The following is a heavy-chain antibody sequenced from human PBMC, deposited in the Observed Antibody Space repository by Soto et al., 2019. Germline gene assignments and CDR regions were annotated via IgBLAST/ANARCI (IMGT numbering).Heavy chain of an antibody. Sequence: QVNLVQSGAEVKKPGASVKVSCKASGYTFTSYGITWVRQAPGQGLEWMGWISAHNGNTDYAQKLQGRVIVTRDTSTNTAYMELRSLRSDDTAVYYCARGRYGDYWGQGALITVSS. J-gene: IGHJ4*02. CDR2: ISAHNGNT. D-gene: IGHD1-1*01. V-gene: IGHV1-18*01. CDR1: GYTFTSYG. CDR3: ARGRYGDY.